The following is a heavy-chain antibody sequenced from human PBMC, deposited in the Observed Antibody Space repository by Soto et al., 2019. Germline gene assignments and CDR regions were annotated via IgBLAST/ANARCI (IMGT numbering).Heavy chain of an antibody. Sequence: SQTLSLSCAISGDSVSSNSAAWNWIRQSPSRGLEWLGRTYYRSKWYNEYAVSVKSRITIKPDTSKNQFSLQLNTVIPEDTAVNYFAAMQERPLSNCVQRDSLTVSSGM. CDR3: AAMQERPLSNCVQRDSLTVSSGM. D-gene: IGHD1-1*01. CDR1: GDSVSSNSAA. J-gene: IGHJ6*01. V-gene: IGHV6-1*01. CDR2: TYYRSKWYN.